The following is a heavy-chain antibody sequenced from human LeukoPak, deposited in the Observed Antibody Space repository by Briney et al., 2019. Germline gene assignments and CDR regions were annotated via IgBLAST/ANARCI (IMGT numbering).Heavy chain of an antibody. CDR2: ISGSGGST. J-gene: IGHJ6*03. Sequence: GGSLRLSCAASGFTFSSYAMSWVRQAPGKGLEWVSAISGSGGSTYYADSVKGRFTISRDNSKNTLYLQMNSLRAEDTAVYYCAKDASYYDFWSGYYKYYMDVWGKGTMVTVSS. D-gene: IGHD3-3*01. V-gene: IGHV3-23*01. CDR3: AKDASYYDFWSGYYKYYMDV. CDR1: GFTFSSYA.